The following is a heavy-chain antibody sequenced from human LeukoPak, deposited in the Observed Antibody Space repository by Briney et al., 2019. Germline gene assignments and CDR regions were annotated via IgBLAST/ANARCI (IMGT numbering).Heavy chain of an antibody. J-gene: IGHJ5*02. CDR2: IYYSGST. CDR1: GGFISRYY. D-gene: IGHD3-9*01. CDR3: ARAREGYFDRFDP. Sequence: SETLSLTCTVSGGFISRYYWSWIRQPPWKGLEWIGYIYYSGSTNYNPSLKSRVTISRDTSKNQFSLKLSSVSAADTAVYYCARAREGYFDRFDPWGQGNLVTVSS. V-gene: IGHV4-59*01.